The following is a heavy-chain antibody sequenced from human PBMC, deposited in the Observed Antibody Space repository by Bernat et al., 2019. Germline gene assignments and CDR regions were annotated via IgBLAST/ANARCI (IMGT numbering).Heavy chain of an antibody. J-gene: IGHJ5*02. CDR2: IYHSGST. D-gene: IGHD1-7*01. V-gene: IGHV4-38-2*01. Sequence: QVQLQESGPGLVKPSETLSLTCAVSGYSISSGYYWGWIRQPPGKGLEWIGSIYHSGSTYYNPSLKSRVTISVDTSKTQVSLKLSSVTAADTAGYYCARDEGGVTGTTSVDPWGQGTLVTVSS. CDR3: ARDEGGVTGTTSVDP. CDR1: GYSISSGYY.